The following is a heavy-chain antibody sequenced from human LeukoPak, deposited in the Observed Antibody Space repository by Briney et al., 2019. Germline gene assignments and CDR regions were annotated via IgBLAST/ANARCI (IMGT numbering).Heavy chain of an antibody. J-gene: IGHJ3*02. D-gene: IGHD4-23*01. CDR2: INPHSGGA. Sequence: ASVKVSCKASGYTFTAYYINWVRQAPGQGLEWMGWINPHSGGAVYAQGFQGRVTMTRGTSISTAYMELSRLRSDDTAVYYCARFEDYGGNRDVFDIWGQGTMVTVSS. CDR3: ARFEDYGGNRDVFDI. V-gene: IGHV1-2*02. CDR1: GYTFTAYY.